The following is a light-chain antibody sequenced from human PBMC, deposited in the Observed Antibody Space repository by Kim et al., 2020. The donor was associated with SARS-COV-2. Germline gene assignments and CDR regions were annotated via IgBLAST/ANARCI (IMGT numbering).Light chain of an antibody. CDR3: QQYSTYWT. CDR2: KAS. V-gene: IGKV1-5*03. J-gene: IGKJ1*01. Sequence: DIQMTQSPSTLSSSVVDRVTITCRASQSISTSLAWYQQKPGKAPNLLIYKASTLESGVPSRFSGSGSGTEFTLTISSLQPDDFATYYCQQYSTYWTFGQGTKVDIK. CDR1: QSISTS.